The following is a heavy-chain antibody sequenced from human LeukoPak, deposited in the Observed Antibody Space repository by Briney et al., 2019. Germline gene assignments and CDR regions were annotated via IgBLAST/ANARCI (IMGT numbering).Heavy chain of an antibody. CDR2: ISYDGSNK. J-gene: IGHJ4*02. Sequence: GGSLRLSCAASGFTFSSYGMHWVRQAPGKGLEWVAVISYDGSNKYYADSVKGRFTISRDNAKNSLYLQMNSLRAEDTAVYYCAREIAAVAFDYWGQGTLVTVSS. CDR1: GFTFSSYG. V-gene: IGHV3-30*03. D-gene: IGHD6-19*01. CDR3: AREIAAVAFDY.